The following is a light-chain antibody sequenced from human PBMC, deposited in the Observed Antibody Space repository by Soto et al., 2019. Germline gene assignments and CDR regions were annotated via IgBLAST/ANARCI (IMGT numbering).Light chain of an antibody. CDR2: GAS. CDR1: QSVDSY. V-gene: IGKV3-11*01. Sequence: EIELTQSPASLSLSLGERATLSCRASQSVDSYLVWYQQKPGKAPMLLIYGASNLATGIPVRFSGSGSGTDFTLTISSLEPEDFAVYYCQQRCSCPSTFGQGTRLE. CDR3: QQRCSCPST. J-gene: IGKJ5*01.